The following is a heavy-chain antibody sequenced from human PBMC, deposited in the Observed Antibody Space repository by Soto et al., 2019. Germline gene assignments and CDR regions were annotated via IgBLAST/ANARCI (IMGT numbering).Heavy chain of an antibody. J-gene: IGHJ4*02. Sequence: GPGPRPPSETLSLTCAVSGGSFTSNNWWTWVRQPPGQGLEWIGEIYRTGSTNYNPSLKSRVTISLDKSENQFSLKVTSLTAADTAVYYCASRDPGTSVDYWGQGTLVTVSS. V-gene: IGHV4-4*02. CDR3: ASRDPGTSVDY. CDR2: IYRTGST. CDR1: GGSFTSNNW. D-gene: IGHD1-7*01.